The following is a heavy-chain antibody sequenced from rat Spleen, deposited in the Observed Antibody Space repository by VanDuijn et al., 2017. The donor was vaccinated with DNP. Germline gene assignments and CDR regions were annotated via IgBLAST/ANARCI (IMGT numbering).Heavy chain of an antibody. CDR2: ITYEGSST. CDR3: ARKGTTGITAMDA. CDR1: GFTFSDYY. V-gene: IGHV5-22*01. Sequence: EVQLVESGGDLVQSGRSLKVSCAASGFTFSDYYMAWVRQAPKKGLEWVASITYEGSSTYYGDSVKGRFTISRDNAKSTLYLQMDSLRSEDTATYYCARKGTTGITAMDAWGQGTSVTVSS. J-gene: IGHJ4*01. D-gene: IGHD1-9*01.